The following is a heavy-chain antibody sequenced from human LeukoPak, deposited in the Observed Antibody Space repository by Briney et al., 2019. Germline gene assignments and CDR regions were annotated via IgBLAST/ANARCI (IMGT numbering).Heavy chain of an antibody. D-gene: IGHD3-22*01. J-gene: IGHJ5*02. CDR1: GGSFSGYY. V-gene: IGHV4-34*01. CDR3: ARHSGTNYYDSSGYYYTFDP. CDR2: INHSGST. Sequence: PSETLSLTCAVYGGSFSGYYWSWIRQPPGKGLEWIGEINHSGSTNYNPSLKSRVTISVDTSKNQFSLKLSSVTAADTAVYYCARHSGTNYYDSSGYYYTFDPWGQGTLVTVSS.